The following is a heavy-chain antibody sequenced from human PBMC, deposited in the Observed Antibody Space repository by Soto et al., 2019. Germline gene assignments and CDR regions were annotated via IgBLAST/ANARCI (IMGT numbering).Heavy chain of an antibody. CDR2: TKSDGSST. CDR1: GFTFSDFW. J-gene: IGHJ3*02. CDR3: ARDRVGVFDASDI. V-gene: IGHV3-74*01. Sequence: EVQLVESGGGLVQPGGSLRLSCAASGFTFSDFWIHWVRQTPGKGLEWVSRTKSDGSSTDFADSVKGRFTISRDNAKNTLYLQINSLRVEDTAVYYCARDRVGVFDASDIWGQGTMVTVSS. D-gene: IGHD1-26*01.